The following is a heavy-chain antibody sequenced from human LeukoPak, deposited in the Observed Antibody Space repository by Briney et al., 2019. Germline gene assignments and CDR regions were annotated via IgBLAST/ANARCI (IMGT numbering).Heavy chain of an antibody. CDR3: AREPATMVRGVLLGRFDP. Sequence: ASVKVSCKASGYTFTGYYMHWVRQAPGQGLEWMGRINPDSGGTNYAQKFQARVTMTRDTSISTAYMELSRLRSDDTAVYYCAREPATMVRGVLLGRFDPWGQGTLVTVSS. CDR2: INPDSGGT. J-gene: IGHJ5*02. V-gene: IGHV1-2*06. D-gene: IGHD3-10*01. CDR1: GYTFTGYY.